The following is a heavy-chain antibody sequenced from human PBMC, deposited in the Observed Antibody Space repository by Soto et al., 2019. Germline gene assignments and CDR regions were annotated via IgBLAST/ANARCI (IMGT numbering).Heavy chain of an antibody. J-gene: IGHJ3*01. CDR2: IFHTGTT. CDR3: ARGLGYDSNGRFLAAFDV. CDR1: GASLSSGGYY. D-gene: IGHD3-22*01. Sequence: QVQLQESGPGLAKPSQTLSLTCTVSGASLSSGGYYWTWIRQVPGKALEWIGYIFHTGTTFYNPSLKSRVVMSIEKSDNQFSLNLRSVTAADTAVYYCARGLGYDSNGRFLAAFDVWGQGTMVTVS. V-gene: IGHV4-31*03.